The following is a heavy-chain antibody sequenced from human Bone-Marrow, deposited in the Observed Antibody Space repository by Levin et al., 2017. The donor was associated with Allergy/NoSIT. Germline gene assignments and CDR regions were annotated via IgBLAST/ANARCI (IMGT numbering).Heavy chain of an antibody. Sequence: VASVKVSCKASGGTFSSYAISWVRQAPGQGLEWMGRIIPILGIANYAQKFQGRVTITADKSTSTAYMELSSLRSEDTAVYYCARDRVATILDYWGQGTLVTVSS. J-gene: IGHJ4*02. CDR1: GGTFSSYA. CDR2: IIPILGIA. V-gene: IGHV1-69*04. CDR3: ARDRVATILDY. D-gene: IGHD5-12*01.